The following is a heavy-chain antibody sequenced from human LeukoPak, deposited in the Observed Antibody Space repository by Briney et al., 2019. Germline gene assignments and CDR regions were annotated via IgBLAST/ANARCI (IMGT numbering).Heavy chain of an antibody. J-gene: IGHJ5*02. D-gene: IGHD2/OR15-2a*01. CDR2: VYSSGGT. Sequence: PSETLSLTCTVSGGSITSYSWSWIRQPAGKGLEWIGHVYSSGGTNYNPSLKSRVTMSMDTSKNQFSLKLRSVTAADTAVYYCARLLSRNWFRPWGQGTLVSVSS. CDR1: GGSITSYS. CDR3: ARLLSRNWFRP. V-gene: IGHV4-4*07.